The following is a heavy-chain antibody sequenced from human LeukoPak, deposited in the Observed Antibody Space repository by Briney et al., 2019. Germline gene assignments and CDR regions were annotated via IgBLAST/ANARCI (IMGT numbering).Heavy chain of an antibody. V-gene: IGHV1-18*04. CDR3: ARVRYCSSTSCYVDDNWFDP. CDR1: GYTFTSYY. J-gene: IGHJ5*02. Sequence: ASVKVSCKASGYTFTSYYMHWVRQAPGQGLEWMGWISAYNGNTNYAQKLQGRVTMTTDTSTSTAYMELRSLRSDDTAVYYCARVRYCSSTSCYVDDNWFDPWGQGTLVTVSS. D-gene: IGHD2-2*01. CDR2: ISAYNGNT.